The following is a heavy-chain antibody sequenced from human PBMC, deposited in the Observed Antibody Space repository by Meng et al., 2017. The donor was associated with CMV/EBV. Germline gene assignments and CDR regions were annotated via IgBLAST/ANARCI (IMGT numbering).Heavy chain of an antibody. D-gene: IGHD3-3*01. CDR2: ISSNGSNT. J-gene: IGHJ4*02. V-gene: IGHV3-64*02. Sequence: GGSLRLSCAASGFTFRNYAMHWVRQAPGKGLQYVSAISSNGSNTYYADSVTGRFTISRDNSKNTLYLQMGSLRAEDMAVYYCARDRSGDGVHFDYWGQGTLVTVSS. CDR1: GFTFRNYA. CDR3: ARDRSGDGVHFDY.